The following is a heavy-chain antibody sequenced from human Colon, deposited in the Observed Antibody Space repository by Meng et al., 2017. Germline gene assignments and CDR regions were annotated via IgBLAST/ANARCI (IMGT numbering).Heavy chain of an antibody. J-gene: IGHJ4*02. Sequence: QVRLQQSGPGLGKPSPALSLTVATSGDSVSSTRAAWNWLRQSPSRGLEWLGRTYYRSKWYNGYAVSVKSRITINPDTSKNQFSLQLNSVTPEDTAMYYCARSGSSGWIDYWGQGTLVTVSS. V-gene: IGHV6-1*01. D-gene: IGHD6-19*01. CDR2: TYYRSKWYN. CDR3: ARSGSSGWIDY. CDR1: GDSVSSTRAA.